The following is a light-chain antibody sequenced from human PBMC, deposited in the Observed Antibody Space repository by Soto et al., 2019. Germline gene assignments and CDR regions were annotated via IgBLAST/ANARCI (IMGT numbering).Light chain of an antibody. Sequence: EIVLTQSPGTLSLSPGERATLSCRASQSVSTTYLAWYQQKLGQAPRLLIYGASSRVTGIPDRFSGSGSGTDFTLTISRLEPEGFAVYYCQQYGTSPPMYTFGQGTKLEIK. V-gene: IGKV3-20*01. J-gene: IGKJ2*01. CDR1: QSVSTTY. CDR3: QQYGTSPPMYT. CDR2: GAS.